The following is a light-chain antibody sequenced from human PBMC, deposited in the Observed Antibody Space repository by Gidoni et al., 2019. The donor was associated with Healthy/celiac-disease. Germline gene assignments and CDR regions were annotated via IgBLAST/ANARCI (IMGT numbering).Light chain of an antibody. CDR1: QSISSW. J-gene: IGKJ4*01. V-gene: IGKV1-5*03. CDR3: QQYNSYLGPLT. CDR2: KAS. Sequence: DIQMTQSHSTLAASVGDRVTITCRASQSISSWLAWYQQKPGKAPKLLIHKASSLESGVPSRLSGSGSGTEFTLTIISLQPDDFATYYCQQYNSYLGPLTFGGGTKVEIK.